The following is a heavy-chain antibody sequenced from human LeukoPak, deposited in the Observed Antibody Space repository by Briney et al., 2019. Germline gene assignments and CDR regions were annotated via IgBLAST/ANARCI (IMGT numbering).Heavy chain of an antibody. CDR2: ISNDGGGT. CDR3: AKGSSGYFVDL. V-gene: IGHV3-23*01. Sequence: GSLRLSCAASGFIFNNFGLIWVRRAPGKGLEWVSAISNDGGGTNYADFVKGRFTISRDNSKNTLFLQMNSLRAEDRALYYCAKGSSGYFVDLWGQGTLVTVSS. CDR1: GFIFNNFG. J-gene: IGHJ5*02. D-gene: IGHD3-22*01.